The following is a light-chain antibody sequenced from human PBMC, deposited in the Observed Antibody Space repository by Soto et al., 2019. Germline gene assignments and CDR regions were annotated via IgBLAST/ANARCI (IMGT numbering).Light chain of an antibody. CDR2: GDN. V-gene: IGLV1-40*01. CDR3: QSYDSSLGGSV. Sequence: QLVLTQPPSVSGAPGQRVTISCTGSSSNIGAGYDIHWYQQLPGTAPKLLIYGDNNRPSGVPDRFSVSKSGTSASVAITGLQAEDEAGYYCQSYDSSLGGSVFGGGTKLTVL. J-gene: IGLJ3*02. CDR1: SSNIGAGYD.